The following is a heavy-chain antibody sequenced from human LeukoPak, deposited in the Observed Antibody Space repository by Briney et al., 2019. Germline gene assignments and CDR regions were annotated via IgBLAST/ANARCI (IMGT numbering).Heavy chain of an antibody. Sequence: ASVKVSCKASGYTFTGYYMHWVRQAPGQGLEWMGWINPNSGGTNYAQKFQGRVTMTRDTSISTAYMELSRLRSDDTAVYYCARGNVDIVATIDYFDYRGQGTLVTVSS. CDR2: INPNSGGT. J-gene: IGHJ4*02. CDR1: GYTFTGYY. CDR3: ARGNVDIVATIDYFDY. D-gene: IGHD5-12*01. V-gene: IGHV1-2*02.